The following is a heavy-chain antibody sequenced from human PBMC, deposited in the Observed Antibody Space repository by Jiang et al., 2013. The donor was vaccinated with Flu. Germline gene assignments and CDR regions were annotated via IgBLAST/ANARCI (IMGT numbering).Heavy chain of an antibody. CDR3: ARVRHIKHSSSWYFWFDP. V-gene: IGHV4-34*01. D-gene: IGHD6-13*01. J-gene: IGHJ5*02. Sequence: SRVTISVDTSKNQFSLKLSSVTAADTAVYYCARVRHIKHSSSWYFWFDPWGQGTLVTVSS.